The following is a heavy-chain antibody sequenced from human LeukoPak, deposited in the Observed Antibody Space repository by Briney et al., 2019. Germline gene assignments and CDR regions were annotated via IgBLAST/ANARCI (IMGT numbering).Heavy chain of an antibody. J-gene: IGHJ4*02. CDR3: ARVRFLEWLTKARYFDY. D-gene: IGHD3-3*01. CDR2: INHSGST. V-gene: IGHV4-34*01. CDR1: GVSISSYY. Sequence: SETLSLTCTVSGVSISSYYWSWIRQPPGKGLEWIGEINHSGSTNYNPSLKSRVTISVDTSKNHFSLKLSSVTAADTDVYYCARVRFLEWLTKARYFDYWGRGTLVTVSS.